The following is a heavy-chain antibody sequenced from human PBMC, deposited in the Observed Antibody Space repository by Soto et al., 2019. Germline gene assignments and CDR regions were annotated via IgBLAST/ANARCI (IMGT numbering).Heavy chain of an antibody. CDR3: ASRGEVAGTVVAMDV. CDR1: GFIFSNYW. V-gene: IGHV3-74*01. D-gene: IGHD6-19*01. CDR2: IKNDASSP. J-gene: IGHJ6*02. Sequence: EVQLVESGGGLVQPGESLRLSCAASGFIFSNYWMHWVRQAPGKGLVWVSRIKNDASSPAYADSVKGRFTISRDNAKSTLYVQMNRLRADDTAVYYCASRGEVAGTVVAMDVWCQGTTVTVSS.